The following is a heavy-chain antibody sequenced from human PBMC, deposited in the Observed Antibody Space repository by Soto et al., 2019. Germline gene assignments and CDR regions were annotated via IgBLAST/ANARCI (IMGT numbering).Heavy chain of an antibody. CDR2: ISWNSGSI. J-gene: IGHJ4*02. D-gene: IGHD3-9*01. CDR3: AKDLRYFDWLPHGGFDY. Sequence: PGGSLRLSCAASGFTFDDYAMHWVRQAPGKGLEWVSGISWNSGSINYADSVKGRFTISRDNAKNSLYLQMNSLRAEGTALYYCAKDLRYFDWLPHGGFDYWGQGTLVTVSS. V-gene: IGHV3-9*01. CDR1: GFTFDDYA.